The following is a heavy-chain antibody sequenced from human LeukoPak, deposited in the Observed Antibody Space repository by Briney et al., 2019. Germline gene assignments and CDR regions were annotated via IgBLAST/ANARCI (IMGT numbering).Heavy chain of an antibody. CDR3: ARGDYFDRAFDV. V-gene: IGHV3-53*01. CDR1: GFTVSSNY. D-gene: IGHD3-22*01. CDR2: IYSGGST. Sequence: GGSLRLSCAASGFTVSSNYMHWVRQAPGKGLEWVSVIYSGGSTYYADSVKGRFTISRDNAKNSLYLQMNSLRAEDTAVYYCARGDYFDRAFDVWGQGTTVTVSS. J-gene: IGHJ3*01.